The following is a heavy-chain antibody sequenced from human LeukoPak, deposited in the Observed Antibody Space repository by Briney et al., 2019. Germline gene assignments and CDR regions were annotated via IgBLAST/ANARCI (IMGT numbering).Heavy chain of an antibody. J-gene: IGHJ4*02. CDR1: EFTVSSNY. Sequence: GGSLSLSCGAAEFTVSSNYMSWVRQATGKGLEWVSVIYSGGSAYYADSVRGRFTISRDNSKNTLYLQMNSLRAEDTAVYYCARSPEGSGTNWGQGTLVTVSS. D-gene: IGHD3-10*01. CDR3: ARSPEGSGTN. V-gene: IGHV3-66*01. CDR2: IYSGGSA.